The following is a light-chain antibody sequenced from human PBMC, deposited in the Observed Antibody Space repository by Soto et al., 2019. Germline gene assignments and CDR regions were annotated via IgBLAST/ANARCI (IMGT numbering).Light chain of an antibody. CDR3: QHSNSYSEA. V-gene: IGKV1-5*03. CDR2: KAS. CDR1: QTISSW. Sequence: DIQMTQSPSTLSGSVGDRVTITCRASQTISSWLAWYQQKPGKAPKLLIYKASTLKSGVPSRFSGSVSGTEFTLTISSLQPDDFATYYCQHSNSYSEAFGQWTKVELK. J-gene: IGKJ1*01.